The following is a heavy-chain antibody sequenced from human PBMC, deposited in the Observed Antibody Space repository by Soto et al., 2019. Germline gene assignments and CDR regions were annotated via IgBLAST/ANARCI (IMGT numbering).Heavy chain of an antibody. J-gene: IGHJ5*02. Sequence: SETLSLTCTVSGGSISSYYWNWIRQSPVEGLEWIGYIYYSGSTNYNPSLKSRVTISVDTSKNQFSLKLTSVTAADTAVFYCARGATTIVVAPEWFDPWGQGTLVTVSS. CDR1: GGSISSYY. CDR2: IYYSGST. V-gene: IGHV4-59*08. CDR3: ARGATTIVVAPEWFDP. D-gene: IGHD2-2*01.